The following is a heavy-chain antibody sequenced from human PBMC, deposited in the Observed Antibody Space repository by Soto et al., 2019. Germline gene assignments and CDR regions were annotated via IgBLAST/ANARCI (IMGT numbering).Heavy chain of an antibody. CDR1: EFTSDDHG. Sequence: PGGSLRLSCTASEFTSDDHGIHWVRQPPGKGLEWVSGFIWNTAYTDYADSVKGRFTVSRDNAKNFLYLQMNSLRVEDTALYFCVRDIEAGGEGYWGQGT. J-gene: IGHJ4*02. D-gene: IGHD3-16*01. CDR2: FIWNTAYT. V-gene: IGHV3-9*02. CDR3: VRDIEAGGEGY.